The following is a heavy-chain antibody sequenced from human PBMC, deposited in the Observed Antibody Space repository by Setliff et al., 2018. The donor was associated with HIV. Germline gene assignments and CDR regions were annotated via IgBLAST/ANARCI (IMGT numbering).Heavy chain of an antibody. D-gene: IGHD4-17*01. V-gene: IGHV3-33*06. J-gene: IGHJ6*02. CDR1: GFTFTTYG. CDR2: VWHDGSNK. CDR3: AKDSDYGDYHFYGMDV. Sequence: GGSLRLSCAASGFTFTTYGFHWVRQAPGKGLEWVAVVWHDGSNKYYTDSMEGRFTISKDNSKNALYLFMHSLRAEDTAVYYCAKDSDYGDYHFYGMDVWGQGTTVTVS.